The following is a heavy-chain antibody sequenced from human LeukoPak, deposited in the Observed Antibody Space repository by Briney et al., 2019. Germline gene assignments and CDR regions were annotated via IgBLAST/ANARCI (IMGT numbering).Heavy chain of an antibody. CDR1: GFTFSTYA. Sequence: GGSLRLSCAASGFTFSTYAISWVRQAPGKGLEWVSAVSASATGTYYADSVKGRFTISRDNSKNTVYLQMNSVRAEDTAVYFCAKETLHASGTSFLTLDYWGQGTLVTVSS. J-gene: IGHJ4*02. CDR3: AKETLHASGTSFLTLDY. V-gene: IGHV3-23*01. CDR2: VSASATGT. D-gene: IGHD3-10*01.